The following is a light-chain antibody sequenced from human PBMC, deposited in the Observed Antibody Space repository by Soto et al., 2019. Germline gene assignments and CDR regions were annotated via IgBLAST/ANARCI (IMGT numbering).Light chain of an antibody. Sequence: QSALTQPPSVSAAPGQKVTISCSGSSSNIGSEFVSWYQQLPGTAPKLLIYEDNKRPSGIPDRFSGSKSGTSATLGITGLQTGDEADYYCGAWDTSLSGGVFGGGTKVTVL. CDR1: SSNIGSEF. CDR2: EDN. CDR3: GAWDTSLSGGV. V-gene: IGLV1-51*02. J-gene: IGLJ2*01.